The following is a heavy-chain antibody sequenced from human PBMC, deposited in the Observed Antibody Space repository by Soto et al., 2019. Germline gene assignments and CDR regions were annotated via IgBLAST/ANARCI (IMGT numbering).Heavy chain of an antibody. CDR2: ISGSGGST. D-gene: IGHD6-19*01. V-gene: IGHV3-23*01. CDR1: GFTFSSYA. J-gene: IGHJ5*02. Sequence: GGSLSLSCAASGFTFSSYAMSWVRQAPGKGLEWVSAISGSGGSTYYADSVKGRFTISRDNSKNTLYLQMNSLRAEDTAVYYCAKVVGNSGWPRWFDPWGQGTLVTVSS. CDR3: AKVVGNSGWPRWFDP.